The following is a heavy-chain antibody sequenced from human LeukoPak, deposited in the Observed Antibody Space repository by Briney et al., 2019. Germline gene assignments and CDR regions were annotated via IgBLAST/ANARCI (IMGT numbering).Heavy chain of an antibody. D-gene: IGHD6-19*01. CDR2: IYSGGST. J-gene: IGHJ6*03. Sequence: GGSLRLSCAASGFTVSFNYMSWVRQAPGKGLEWISVIYSGGSTYYADSVKGRFTNSRDDSKNTLYLQMNSLRAEDTAIYYCARAQWRTYSYYYMDVWGKGTTVTVSS. CDR1: GFTVSFNY. V-gene: IGHV3-53*01. CDR3: ARAQWRTYSYYYMDV.